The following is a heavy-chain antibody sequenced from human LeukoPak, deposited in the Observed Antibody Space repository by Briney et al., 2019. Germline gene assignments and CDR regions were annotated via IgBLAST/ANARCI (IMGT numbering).Heavy chain of an antibody. V-gene: IGHV4-34*01. CDR3: ARLIYYDSSGYLDY. D-gene: IGHD3-22*01. CDR1: GGSFSSYY. Sequence: SETLSLTCAVYGGSFSSYYWSWLRQPPGKGLEWMGKINHIGSTNYSPSLKSRVTISVDMSKNQFSLKLSSVTAADTAVYYCARLIYYDSSGYLDYWGQGSLVTVSS. J-gene: IGHJ4*02. CDR2: INHIGST.